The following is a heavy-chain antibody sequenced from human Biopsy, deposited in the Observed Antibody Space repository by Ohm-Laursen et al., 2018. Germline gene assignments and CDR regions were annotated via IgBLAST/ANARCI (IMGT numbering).Heavy chain of an antibody. Sequence: SSVKVSCKVSGYTFTSYDITWVRQASGQGPEWIGWLNPVSGNSNFGQKFRGRVTVTSDTSISTAYMELSGLTPDDTATYYCGRAVRNQLLTDPWGQGTLVTVTS. CDR1: GYTFTSYD. CDR3: GRAVRNQLLTDP. J-gene: IGHJ5*02. V-gene: IGHV1-8*01. D-gene: IGHD1-7*01. CDR2: LNPVSGNS.